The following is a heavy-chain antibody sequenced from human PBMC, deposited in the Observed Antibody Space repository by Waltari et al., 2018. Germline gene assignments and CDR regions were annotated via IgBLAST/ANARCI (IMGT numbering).Heavy chain of an antibody. V-gene: IGHV1-69*01. Sequence: QVQLVQSGAEVKKPGSSVKVSCKASGGDFSSYAISWVRQAPGQGLEWMGGLIPIFGTANYAQKFQGRVTITADESTSTAYMELSSLRSEDTAVYYCASNAGTAIGHYYYYGMDVWGQGTTVTVSS. D-gene: IGHD1-1*01. CDR1: GGDFSSYA. CDR3: ASNAGTAIGHYYYYGMDV. CDR2: LIPIFGTA. J-gene: IGHJ6*02.